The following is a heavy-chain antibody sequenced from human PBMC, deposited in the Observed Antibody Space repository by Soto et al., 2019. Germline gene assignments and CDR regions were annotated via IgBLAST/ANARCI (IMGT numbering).Heavy chain of an antibody. CDR3: AKDRRFLEWLLWTEFDY. V-gene: IGHV3-30*18. J-gene: IGHJ4*02. CDR1: GFTFSSYG. CDR2: ISYDGSNK. D-gene: IGHD3-3*01. Sequence: QVQLVESGGGVVQPGRSLRLSCAASGFTFSSYGMHWVRQAPGKGLEWVAVISYDGSNKYYADSVKGRFTISRDNSKNTLYQQMNSLRAEDTAVYYCAKDRRFLEWLLWTEFDYWGQGTLVTVSS.